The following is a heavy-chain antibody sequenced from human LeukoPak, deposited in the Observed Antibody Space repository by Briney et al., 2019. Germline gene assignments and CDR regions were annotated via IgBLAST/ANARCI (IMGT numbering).Heavy chain of an antibody. V-gene: IGHV3-23*01. CDR1: GFTFSSYA. CDR3: AKDQNNWNHDAFDI. CDR2: MSGSGGST. D-gene: IGHD1-20*01. Sequence: GGSLRLSCAASGFTFSSYAMSWVRQAPGKGLEWVSVMSGSGGSTYYYADSVKGRFTISGDNSKNTLYLQMNSLRAEDTAVYYCAKDQNNWNHDAFDIWGQGTMVTVSS. J-gene: IGHJ3*02.